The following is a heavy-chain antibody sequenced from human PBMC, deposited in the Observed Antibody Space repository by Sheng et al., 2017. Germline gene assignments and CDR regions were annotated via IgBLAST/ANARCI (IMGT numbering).Heavy chain of an antibody. CDR1: GFSFRGYA. D-gene: IGHD2-21*01. V-gene: IGHV3-30*02. CDR3: AKMVRLWWYSCSSFDQ. Sequence: QVQLVESGGGVVQPGGSLRLSCAASGFSFRGYAMHWVRQAPGKGLDWVAFIWHDGTITHYADSVKGRFTISRDNSMNSVYLQMSSLRPEDTAVYYCAKMVRLWWYSCSSFDQWGQGTLVSVSS. CDR2: IWHDGTIT. J-gene: IGHJ4*02.